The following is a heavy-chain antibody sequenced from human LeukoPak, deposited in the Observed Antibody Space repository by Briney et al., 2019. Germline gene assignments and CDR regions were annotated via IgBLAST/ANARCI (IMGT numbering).Heavy chain of an antibody. CDR2: MNQDGSQN. D-gene: IGHD3-16*01. Sequence: GGSPRLSCAASGFALSTYWMSWVRQAPGKGLEWVANMNQDGSQNYYVDSVKGRFTISRDNAKNSLYLQMNSLRAEDTAVYYCAVSASARGGFDSWGQGILVTVSS. CDR3: AVSASARGGFDS. CDR1: GFALSTYW. J-gene: IGHJ4*02. V-gene: IGHV3-7*01.